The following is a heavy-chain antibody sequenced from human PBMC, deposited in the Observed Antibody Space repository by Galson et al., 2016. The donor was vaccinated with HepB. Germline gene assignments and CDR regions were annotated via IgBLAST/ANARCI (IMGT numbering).Heavy chain of an antibody. CDR1: GSNFTSYW. D-gene: IGHD3-9*01. J-gene: IGHJ4*02. V-gene: IGHV5-10-1*01. CDR3: ARLPSNYGILTGWGNYYFDY. Sequence: QSGAEVKKPGESLRISCKGSGSNFTSYWISWVRQMPGKGLEWMGRIDPSDSYTNYSPSFQGHVTISADKSISTAYLQWSSLKASDTAMYYCARLPSNYGILTGWGNYYFDYWGQGALVTVSS. CDR2: IDPSDSYT.